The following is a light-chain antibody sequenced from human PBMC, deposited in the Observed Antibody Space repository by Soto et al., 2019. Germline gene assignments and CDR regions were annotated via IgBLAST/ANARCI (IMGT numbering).Light chain of an antibody. CDR1: QSVSSSY. CDR2: GAS. Sequence: EIVLTQSPGTLSLSPGERATLSCRASQSVSSSYLAWYQQKPGQAPRLLIYGASSRATGISDRFSGWGSGTDFTLVISRLEPEDFAVYYCHQYGSSPATFGQGTKVDIK. V-gene: IGKV3-20*01. CDR3: HQYGSSPAT. J-gene: IGKJ1*01.